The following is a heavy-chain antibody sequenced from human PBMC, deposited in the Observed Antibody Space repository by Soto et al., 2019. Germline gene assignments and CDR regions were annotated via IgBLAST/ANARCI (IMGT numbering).Heavy chain of an antibody. D-gene: IGHD4-17*01. J-gene: IGHJ6*02. CDR1: GFTFSSYT. Sequence: RRLSCAASGFTFSSYTMNWVRQAPGKGLEWVSSISSSSSYIYYADSMKGRFTISRDNAKNSLYLQMNSLRAEDTAVYYCAREDAGDYHGMDVWGQGTTVTVSS. CDR2: ISSSSSYI. CDR3: AREDAGDYHGMDV. V-gene: IGHV3-21*01.